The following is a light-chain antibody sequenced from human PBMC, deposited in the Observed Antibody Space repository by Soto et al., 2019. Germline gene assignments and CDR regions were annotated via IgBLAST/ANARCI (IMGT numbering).Light chain of an antibody. CDR2: DAS. CDR1: QGVGST. J-gene: IGKJ4*01. CDR3: QHYKTWPLS. Sequence: VLTQSPTTLSVSPGERATLSCRSSQGVGSTLAWYQQAPGQDPRLLIYDASTRATGIPDRFSGDGSGTEFTLTISSLQSDDIAVYYCQHYKTWPLSFGGGTKVDIK. V-gene: IGKV3-15*01.